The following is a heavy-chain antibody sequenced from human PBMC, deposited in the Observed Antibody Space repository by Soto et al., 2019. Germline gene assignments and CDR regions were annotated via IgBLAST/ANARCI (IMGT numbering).Heavy chain of an antibody. CDR1: GGTFSSYA. CDR2: MNPNSGNT. V-gene: IGHV1-8*02. Sequence: ASVKVSCKASGGTFSSYAISWVRQAPGQGLECMGGMNPNSGNTGYAQKFQGRVTMTRNTSISTAYMELSSLRSEDTAVYYCARGRVVDDAFDIWGQGTMVTVSS. D-gene: IGHD2-15*01. CDR3: ARGRVVDDAFDI. J-gene: IGHJ3*02.